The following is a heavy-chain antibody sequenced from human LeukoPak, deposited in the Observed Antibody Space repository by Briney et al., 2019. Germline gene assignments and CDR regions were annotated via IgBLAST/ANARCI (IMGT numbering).Heavy chain of an antibody. CDR1: GYTFTSYY. Sequence: ASVKVSCKASGYTFTSYYMHWVRQAPGQGLEWMGIINPSGGSTSYAQKFQGRVTMTRDMSTSTVYMELSSLRSEDTAVHYCARDDYGGNSFVDYWGQGTLVTVSS. V-gene: IGHV1-46*01. D-gene: IGHD4-23*01. CDR2: INPSGGST. CDR3: ARDDYGGNSFVDY. J-gene: IGHJ4*02.